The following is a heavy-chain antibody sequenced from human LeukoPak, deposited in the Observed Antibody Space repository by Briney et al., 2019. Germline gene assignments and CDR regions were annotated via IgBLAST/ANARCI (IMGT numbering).Heavy chain of an antibody. CDR3: ARVYSGPRGYFDL. CDR2: IGSDGST. D-gene: IGHD2-21*01. V-gene: IGHV3-23*01. Sequence: GGSLRLSCAASGFTFSAYAMSWVRQAPGKGLEWVSGIGSDGSTHHAESVKGRFAISRDNSKNTLFLQMNSLRAEDTAVYYCARVYSGPRGYFDLWGRGTLVTVSS. J-gene: IGHJ2*01. CDR1: GFTFSAYA.